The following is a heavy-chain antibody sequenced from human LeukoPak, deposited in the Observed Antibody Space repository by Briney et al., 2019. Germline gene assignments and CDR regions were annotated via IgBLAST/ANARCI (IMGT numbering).Heavy chain of an antibody. CDR3: ASGGHLDY. V-gene: IGHV3-7*01. CDR2: MNEDGSQK. Sequence: GGSLRLSCADSGLTFGRFWLGWVRQAPGKGLEWVARMNEDGSQKYFVDSVKGRFTISRENAKNSLFLQMNTLRVEDMAVYYCASGGHLDYWGQGILVTVSS. J-gene: IGHJ4*02. CDR1: GLTFGRFW. D-gene: IGHD3-16*01.